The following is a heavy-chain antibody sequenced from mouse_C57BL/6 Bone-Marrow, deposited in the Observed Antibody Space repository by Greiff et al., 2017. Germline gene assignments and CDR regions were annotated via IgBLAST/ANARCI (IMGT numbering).Heavy chain of an antibody. CDR1: GFTFSDYG. CDR2: ISSGSSTI. V-gene: IGHV5-17*01. Sequence: EVQGVESGGGLVKPGGSLKLSCAASGFTFSDYGMHWVRQAPEKGLEWVAYISSGSSTIYYADTVKGRFTISRDNAKNTLFLQMTSLRSEDTAMYYCASTFITTVVEGFAYWGQGTLVTVSA. D-gene: IGHD1-1*01. J-gene: IGHJ3*01. CDR3: ASTFITTVVEGFAY.